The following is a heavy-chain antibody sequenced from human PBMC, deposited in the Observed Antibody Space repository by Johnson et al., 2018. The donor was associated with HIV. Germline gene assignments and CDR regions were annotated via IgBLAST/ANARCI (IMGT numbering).Heavy chain of an antibody. CDR1: GFTFSTYG. CDR3: ARRLWFRNLYDAFDI. Sequence: QVQLVESGGGVVQPGRSLRLSCAASGFTFSTYGMHWVRQAPGMGLEWVALIWYDGTNKYYADSVKGRFTISRDNSKNTLYLQMNSLRAEDTALYYCARRLWFRNLYDAFDIWGQGTMVTVSS. CDR2: IWYDGTNK. J-gene: IGHJ3*02. D-gene: IGHD3-10*01. V-gene: IGHV3-33*01.